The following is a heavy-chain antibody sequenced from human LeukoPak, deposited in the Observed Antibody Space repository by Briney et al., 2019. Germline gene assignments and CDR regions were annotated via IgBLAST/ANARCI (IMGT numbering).Heavy chain of an antibody. J-gene: IGHJ4*02. V-gene: IGHV1-18*01. CDR1: GYTFTSYG. D-gene: IGHD3-9*01. Sequence: ASVKVYCKASGYTFTSYGISWVRQAPGQGLEWMGWISAYNDITNYAQKVQGRVTMTTDTSTSTAYMELRSMRSDDTAVYYCARVHYDILTGYSYFDYWGQGILVTVAT. CDR3: ARVHYDILTGYSYFDY. CDR2: ISAYNDIT.